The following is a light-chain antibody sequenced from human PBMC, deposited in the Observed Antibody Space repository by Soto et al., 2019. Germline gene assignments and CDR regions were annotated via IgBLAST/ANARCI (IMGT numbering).Light chain of an antibody. CDR2: DAT. Sequence: QAVVTQEPSLTVSPGGTVTLTCGSNAGTVTTGLYPYWFQQKPGQAPRTLIYDATNKHSWTPARFSASLLGGKAALTLSGAQPEDEADYYCLLVYSGVVVFGGGTKLTVL. V-gene: IGLV7-46*01. J-gene: IGLJ2*01. CDR3: LLVYSGVVV. CDR1: AGTVTTGLY.